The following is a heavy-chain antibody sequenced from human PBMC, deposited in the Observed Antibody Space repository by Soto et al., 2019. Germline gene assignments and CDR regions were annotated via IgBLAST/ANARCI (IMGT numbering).Heavy chain of an antibody. Sequence: SEPQSHPSNGSGGTIIGHYGNWIRQPPGKTLEWIGSIYYTGGTNYNPSLKSRVTISVDTSKNHFSLKFNSLTAADTAVYHCASGTLGTIAVPDSWGPGTPV. CDR1: GGTIIGHY. CDR3: ASGTLGTIAVPDS. CDR2: IYYTGGT. J-gene: IGHJ4*02. D-gene: IGHD6-19*01. V-gene: IGHV4-59*11.